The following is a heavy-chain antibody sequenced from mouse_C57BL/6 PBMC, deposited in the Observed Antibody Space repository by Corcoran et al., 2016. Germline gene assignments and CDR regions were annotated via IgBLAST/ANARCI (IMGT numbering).Heavy chain of an antibody. D-gene: IGHD2-14*01. J-gene: IGHJ1*03. CDR3: ARLLEGYFDV. V-gene: IGHV9-3*01. Sequence: QIQLVQSGPELKKPGETVKISCKASGYTFTTYGMSWVKQAPGKGLKWMGWINTYSGVPTYADDFKGRFAFSLETSASTAYLQINNLKNEDTATYFCARLLEGYFDVWGTGTTVTVSS. CDR1: GYTFTTYG. CDR2: INTYSGVP.